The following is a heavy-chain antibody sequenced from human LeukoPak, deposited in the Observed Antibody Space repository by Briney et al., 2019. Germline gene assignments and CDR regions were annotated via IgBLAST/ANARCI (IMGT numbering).Heavy chain of an antibody. CDR2: ISGSGGST. CDR1: GFTFSSYA. V-gene: IGHV3-23*01. CDR3: ANHPYYYDSSGYFDY. J-gene: IGHJ4*02. Sequence: QPGGSLRLSCAASGFTFSSYAMSWVRQAPGKGLEWVSAISGSGGSTYYADSVKGRFTISRDNSKTTLYLQMNSLRAEDTAVYYCANHPYYYDSSGYFDYWGQGTLVTVSS. D-gene: IGHD3-22*01.